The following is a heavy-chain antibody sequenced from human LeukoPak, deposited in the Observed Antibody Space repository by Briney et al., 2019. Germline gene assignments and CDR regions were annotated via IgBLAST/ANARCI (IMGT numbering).Heavy chain of an antibody. CDR1: GGSISSSDW. CDR2: IYHSRAT. D-gene: IGHD1-14*01. Sequence: PSETLSLTCVVSGGSISSSDWWRGVRHPPGRLVEGIGEIYHSRATNYKPSLKSRFTISMDKSKNQLSLMMRSLTAADTAFYYWAGDNRQRGLDSWGQGTLVTVSS. CDR3: AGDNRQRGLDS. V-gene: IGHV4/OR15-8*01. J-gene: IGHJ4*02.